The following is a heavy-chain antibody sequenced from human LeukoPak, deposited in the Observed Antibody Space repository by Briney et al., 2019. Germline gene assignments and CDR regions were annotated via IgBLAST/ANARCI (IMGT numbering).Heavy chain of an antibody. Sequence: SETLSLTCTVSGDSISSYYWSWIRQPPGKGLEWIGYISNSGSTNYNPSLKSRVTISVDTSENHFSLKLSSVTAAGTAIYYCARVGRGDYVWGSYSFDFWGQGTLVTVSS. CDR1: GDSISSYY. CDR3: ARVGRGDYVWGSYSFDF. V-gene: IGHV4-59*01. D-gene: IGHD3-16*01. J-gene: IGHJ4*02. CDR2: ISNSGST.